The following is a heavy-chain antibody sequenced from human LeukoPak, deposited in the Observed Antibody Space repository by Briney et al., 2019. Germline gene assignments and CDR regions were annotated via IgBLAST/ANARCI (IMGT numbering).Heavy chain of an antibody. Sequence: GGSLRLSCAASGFTFSSYWMSWVRQAPGKGLEWVANIKQDGSEKYYVDSVKGRFTISRDNAKNSLYLQMNSLRAEDTAVYYCARGSVPEGNAMVNYYYYGMDVWGQGTTVTVSS. D-gene: IGHD5-18*01. CDR1: GFTFSSYW. CDR3: ARGSVPEGNAMVNYYYYGMDV. CDR2: IKQDGSEK. V-gene: IGHV3-7*01. J-gene: IGHJ6*02.